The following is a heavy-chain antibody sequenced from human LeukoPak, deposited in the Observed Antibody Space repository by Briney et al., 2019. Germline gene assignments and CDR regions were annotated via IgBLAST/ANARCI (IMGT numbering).Heavy chain of an antibody. V-gene: IGHV3-11*06. CDR3: ARADGSGIYPDY. CDR1: GFTLSVYY. D-gene: IGHD3-10*01. J-gene: IGHJ4*02. CDR2: ISSTGSST. Sequence: GGSLRLSCEASGFTLSVYYMSWFRQAPGKGLEWIGYISSTGSSTTYADSVRGRFTISRDNAKNSLSLQMTSLRDVDTAVYYCARADGSGIYPDYWGQGTLVTVSS.